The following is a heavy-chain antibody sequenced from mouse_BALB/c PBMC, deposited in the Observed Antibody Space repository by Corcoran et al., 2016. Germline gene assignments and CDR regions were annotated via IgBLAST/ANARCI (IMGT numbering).Heavy chain of an antibody. CDR3: ATGTEYFDY. V-gene: IGHV1S136*01. D-gene: IGHD4-1*01. Sequence: EVQLQQAGPELGKPGASVKMSCKASGYTFTSYVMHWVKQKPGQGVEWIGYINPYNDGIKYNEKFKGKATLTSDKSSSTAYMELSSLTSEDSAVYYCATGTEYFDYWGQGTTFIVSS. CDR1: GYTFTSYV. CDR2: INPYNDGI. J-gene: IGHJ2*01.